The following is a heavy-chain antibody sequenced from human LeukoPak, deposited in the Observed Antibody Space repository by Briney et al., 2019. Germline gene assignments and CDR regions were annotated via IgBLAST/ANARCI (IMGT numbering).Heavy chain of an antibody. CDR1: GYSFTSYW. J-gene: IGHJ5*02. D-gene: IGHD2-15*01. CDR2: IFPGDSDT. Sequence: GESLKISCKGSGYSFTSYWIGWVRQMPGKGLEWMGIIFPGDSDTRYSPSFQGQVTISADTSISTAYLQWSSLKASDTAMYYCARQDCSGGSCYYQRNWFDPWGQGTLVTVSS. V-gene: IGHV5-51*01. CDR3: ARQDCSGGSCYYQRNWFDP.